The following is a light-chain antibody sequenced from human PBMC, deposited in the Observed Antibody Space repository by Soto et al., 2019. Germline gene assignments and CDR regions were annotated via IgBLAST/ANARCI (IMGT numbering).Light chain of an antibody. J-gene: IGKJ2*01. CDR2: DAS. CDR1: QSVSSY. CDR3: QQRTNWPPKYT. V-gene: IGKV3-11*01. Sequence: EIVLTQSPATLSLSPGERATLSCRASQSVSSYLAWYQQKPGQAPRLLIYDASNRATGIPARFSGSGSGTDFTLTINTLEPEDFAVYYCQQRTNWPPKYTFGQGTKLEIK.